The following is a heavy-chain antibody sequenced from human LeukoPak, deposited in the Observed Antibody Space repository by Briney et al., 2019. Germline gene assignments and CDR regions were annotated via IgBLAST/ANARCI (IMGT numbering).Heavy chain of an antibody. CDR3: ARETMVVTPGAFDI. Sequence: QPGGSLRLSCAASGFTFSNYGIHWVRQAPGKGLDWVTFIRYDGSNKYYADSVKGRFTISRDNSKNTLYLQMNGLRPEDTAVYYCARETMVVTPGAFDIWGQGTMVTVSS. D-gene: IGHD4-23*01. CDR2: IRYDGSNK. CDR1: GFTFSNYG. V-gene: IGHV3-30*02. J-gene: IGHJ3*02.